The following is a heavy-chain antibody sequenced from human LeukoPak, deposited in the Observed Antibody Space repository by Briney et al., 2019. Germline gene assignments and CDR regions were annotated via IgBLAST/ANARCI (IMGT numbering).Heavy chain of an antibody. J-gene: IGHJ3*01. Sequence: SQTLSLTCTVSGDFISSGDYFWSWVRQPPGEALEWIAYIYHSGRAFYNPSFESRVTISVDRSKDQFSLKMNSVTVADTAVYYCAREVNVAALGADDAFDLWGQGTLVTVSS. CDR2: IYHSGRA. CDR1: GDFISSGDYF. V-gene: IGHV4-30-2*01. D-gene: IGHD6-13*01. CDR3: AREVNVAALGADDAFDL.